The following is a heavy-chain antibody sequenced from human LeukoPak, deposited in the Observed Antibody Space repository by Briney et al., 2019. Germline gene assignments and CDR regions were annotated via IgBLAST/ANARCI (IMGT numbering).Heavy chain of an antibody. D-gene: IGHD5-12*01. CDR3: ARESGHGNYGMDV. J-gene: IGHJ6*02. CDR2: ISYDGSNK. Sequence: PGGSLRLSCAASGFTFSSYAMHWVRQAPGKGLEWVAVISYDGSNKYYADSVKGRFTISRDNAKNSLYLQMNSLRAEDTAVYYCARESGHGNYGMDVWGQGTTVTVSS. V-gene: IGHV3-30-3*01. CDR1: GFTFSSYA.